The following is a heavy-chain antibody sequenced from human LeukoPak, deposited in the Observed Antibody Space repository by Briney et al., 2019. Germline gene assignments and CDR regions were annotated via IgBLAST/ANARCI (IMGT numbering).Heavy chain of an antibody. CDR1: GYTFTSYD. CDR3: ARVSTVTTWYYYYYGMDV. CDR2: MNPNSGNT. V-gene: IGHV1-8*01. J-gene: IGHJ6*02. D-gene: IGHD4-11*01. Sequence: ASVKVSCKASGYTFTSYDINWVRQPTGQGLEWMGWMNPNSGNTGYAQKFQGRVTMTRNTSISTAYMELSSLRSEDTAVYYCARVSTVTTWYYYYYGMDVWGQGTTVTVSS.